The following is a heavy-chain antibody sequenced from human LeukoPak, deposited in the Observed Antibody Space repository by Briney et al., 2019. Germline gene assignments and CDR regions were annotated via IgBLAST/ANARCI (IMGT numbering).Heavy chain of an antibody. J-gene: IGHJ4*02. Sequence: GGSLRLSCAVSGFTFSSHWMSWVRQAPGKGLEWVANIKQDGSEKYYVDSVKGRFTISRDNAKNSLYLQMNSLRAEDTAVYYCARFALKTPPTDWGQGTLVTVSS. D-gene: IGHD2-21*01. CDR2: IKQDGSEK. V-gene: IGHV3-7*01. CDR1: GFTFSSHW. CDR3: ARFALKTPPTD.